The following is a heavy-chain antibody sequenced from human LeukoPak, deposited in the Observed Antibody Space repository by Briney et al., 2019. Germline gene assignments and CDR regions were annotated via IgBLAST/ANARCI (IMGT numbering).Heavy chain of an antibody. CDR3: AREISGGSYIGWFDP. J-gene: IGHJ5*02. D-gene: IGHD2-15*01. CDR2: IIPIFGTA. Sequence: VASVKVSCKASGGTFSSYAISWVRQAPGQGLEWMGRIIPIFGTANYAQKFQGRVTITTDESTSTAYMELSSLRSEDTAVYYCAREISGGSYIGWFDPWGQGTLVTVSS. V-gene: IGHV1-69*05. CDR1: GGTFSSYA.